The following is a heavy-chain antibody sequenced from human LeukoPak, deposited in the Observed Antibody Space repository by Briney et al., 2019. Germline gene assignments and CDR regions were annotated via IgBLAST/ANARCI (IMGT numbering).Heavy chain of an antibody. CDR1: GGSFSGYY. CDR3: ARGLQGFDP. J-gene: IGHJ5*02. Sequence: SETLSLTCAVYGGSFSGYYWSWIRRPPGKGLEWIGEINHSGSTNYNPSLKSRVTISVDTSKNQFSLKLSSVTAADTAVYYCARGLQGFDPWGQGTLVTVSS. CDR2: INHSGST. V-gene: IGHV4-34*01.